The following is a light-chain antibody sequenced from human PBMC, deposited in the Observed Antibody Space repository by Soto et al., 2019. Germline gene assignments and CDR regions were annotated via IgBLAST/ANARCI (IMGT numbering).Light chain of an antibody. Sequence: DIVMTQSPDSLAVSLGERATINCKSSQSILYSSNNKNYLAWYQQKPGQPPKLLISWASTRQSGVPDRFSGSGSGTDFPLTISSLQAEDAAVYYCQQYYITGSFGQGTKVEIK. CDR3: QQYYITGS. CDR1: QSILYSSNNKNY. J-gene: IGKJ1*01. V-gene: IGKV4-1*01. CDR2: WAS.